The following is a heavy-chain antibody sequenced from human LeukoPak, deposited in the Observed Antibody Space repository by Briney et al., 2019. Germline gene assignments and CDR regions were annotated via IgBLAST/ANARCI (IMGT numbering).Heavy chain of an antibody. Sequence: PSETLSLTCTVSGGSISSSSYYWGWIRQPPGKGLEWIGSIYYSGSTYYNPSLKSRVTISVDTSKNQFSLKLSSVTAADTAVYYCARLRVPAAIGHNYWGQGTLVTVSS. CDR2: IYYSGST. CDR3: ARLRVPAAIGHNY. V-gene: IGHV4-39*01. D-gene: IGHD2-2*02. J-gene: IGHJ4*02. CDR1: GGSISSSSYY.